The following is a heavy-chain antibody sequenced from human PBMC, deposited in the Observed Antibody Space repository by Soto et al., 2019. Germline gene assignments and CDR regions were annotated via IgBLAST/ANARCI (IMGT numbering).Heavy chain of an antibody. D-gene: IGHD3-22*01. CDR3: ARFDNYYYYMDV. Sequence: GESLKISCKASGYTFTSYGISWVRQAPGQGLEWMGWISAYNGNTNYAQKLQGRVTMTTDTSTSTAYMELRSLRSDDTAVYYCARFDNYYYYMDVWGKGTTVTVSS. J-gene: IGHJ6*03. CDR1: GYTFTSYG. V-gene: IGHV1-18*01. CDR2: ISAYNGNT.